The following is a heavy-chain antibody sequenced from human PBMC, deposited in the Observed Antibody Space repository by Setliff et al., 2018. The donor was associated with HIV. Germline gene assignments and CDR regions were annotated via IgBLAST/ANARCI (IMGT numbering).Heavy chain of an antibody. CDR3: AKDRHAAAGTGGFDF. V-gene: IGHV3-33*06. Sequence: PGGSLRLSCVASGFTFRSYGMHWVRQAPGKGLEWVAVIWYDGSNKYYADSVKGRFTISRDNSKNTLYLQMNSLRAEDTAVYYCAKDRHAAAGTGGFDFWGQGTLVTVSS. CDR1: GFTFRSYG. J-gene: IGHJ4*02. D-gene: IGHD6-13*01. CDR2: IWYDGSNK.